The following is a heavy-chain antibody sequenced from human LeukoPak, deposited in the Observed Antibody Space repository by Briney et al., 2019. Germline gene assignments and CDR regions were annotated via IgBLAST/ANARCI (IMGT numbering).Heavy chain of an antibody. D-gene: IGHD3-3*01. CDR3: AKGGVLRFLEDFDY. V-gene: IGHV3-23*01. Sequence: GGSLRLSCAASGFTFSSYAMRWVRQAPGKGLEWVSAISGSGGSTYYADSVKGRFTITRDNSKNTLYLQMNSLRAEDTAVYYCAKGGVLRFLEDFDYWGQGTLVTVSS. CDR1: GFTFSSYA. CDR2: ISGSGGST. J-gene: IGHJ4*02.